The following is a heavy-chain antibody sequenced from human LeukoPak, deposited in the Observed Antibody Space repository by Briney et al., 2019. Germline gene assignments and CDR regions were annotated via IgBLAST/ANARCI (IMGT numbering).Heavy chain of an antibody. Sequence: GGSLRLSCAASEFTFSSYAMLWVRQAPGQGLEWVAVISYDGSNKYYADSVKGRFTISRDNSKNTLYLQMNSLRAEDTAVYYCASPSDLVGATYFDYWGQGTLVTVSS. CDR2: ISYDGSNK. V-gene: IGHV3-30-3*01. CDR1: EFTFSSYA. D-gene: IGHD1-26*01. J-gene: IGHJ4*02. CDR3: ASPSDLVGATYFDY.